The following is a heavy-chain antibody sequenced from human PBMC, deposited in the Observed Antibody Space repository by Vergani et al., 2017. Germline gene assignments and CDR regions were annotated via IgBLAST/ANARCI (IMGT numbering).Heavy chain of an antibody. CDR1: GFSLSTSGMR. Sequence: QVTLKESGPALVKPTQTLTLTCTFSGFSLSTSGMRVSWIRQPPGKALEWLARIDWDDDKFYSTSLKTRLTISKDTSKNQVVLTMTNMDPVDSATYYCARSSNWGSTGFDYWGQGTLVTVSS. J-gene: IGHJ4*02. CDR2: IDWDDDK. CDR3: ARSSNWGSTGFDY. D-gene: IGHD7-27*01. V-gene: IGHV2-70*04.